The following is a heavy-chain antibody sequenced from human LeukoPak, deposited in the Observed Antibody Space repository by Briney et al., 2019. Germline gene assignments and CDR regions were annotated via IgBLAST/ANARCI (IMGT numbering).Heavy chain of an antibody. CDR3: ARVGDSSGYYYSLDY. CDR2: ISSSSSYI. D-gene: IGHD3-22*01. CDR1: GFTFSSYS. Sequence: GGSLRLSCAASGFTFSSYSMNWVRQAPGKGLEWVSSISSSSSYIYYADSVKGRFTISRDNAKNSLYLQMNSLRAEDTAVYCCARVGDSSGYYYSLDYWGQGTLVTVSS. V-gene: IGHV3-21*01. J-gene: IGHJ4*02.